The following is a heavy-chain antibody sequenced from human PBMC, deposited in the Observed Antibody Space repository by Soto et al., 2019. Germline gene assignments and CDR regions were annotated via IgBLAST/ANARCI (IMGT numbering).Heavy chain of an antibody. J-gene: IGHJ6*02. CDR1: GFTFSSYA. Sequence: EVQLVESGGGLVKPGGSLRLSCEASGFTFSSYAMNWVRQAPGKGLEWVSFISSISTYIYHADSVNGRFSISRDNAKNLLYLQMNSLRADDTAVYYCAKTGVDTAVARRGDYFYGMDVWGQGTTVSVFS. CDR2: ISSISTYI. V-gene: IGHV3-21*01. CDR3: AKTGVDTAVARRGDYFYGMDV. D-gene: IGHD5-18*01.